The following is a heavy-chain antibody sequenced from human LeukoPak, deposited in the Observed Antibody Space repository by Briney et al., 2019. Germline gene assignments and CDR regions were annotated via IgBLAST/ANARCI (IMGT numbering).Heavy chain of an antibody. CDR3: ARATGGYYDYFDY. CDR2: INPNSGGT. CDR1: GYTFTGYH. V-gene: IGHV1-2*02. J-gene: IGHJ4*02. Sequence: WAPVKVSCKASGYTFTGYHIHWVRQAPGQGLEWMGWINPNSGGTNYAQKFQGRVTMTRDTSISTAYMELSRLTSDDTAVYYCARATGGYYDYFDYWGQGTLVTVSS. D-gene: IGHD3-22*01.